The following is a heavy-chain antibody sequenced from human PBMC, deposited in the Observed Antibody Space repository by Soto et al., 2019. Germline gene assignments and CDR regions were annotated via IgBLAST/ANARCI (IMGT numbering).Heavy chain of an antibody. CDR3: ARASVYYGDYIFSY. V-gene: IGHV3-33*01. CDR1: GFTFSSYG. D-gene: IGHD4-17*01. J-gene: IGHJ4*02. CDR2: IWYDGSNK. Sequence: VGSLRLSCAASGFTFSSYGMHWVRQAPGKGLEWVAVIWYDGSNKYYADSVKGRFTISRDNSKNTLYLQMNSLRAEDTAVYYCARASVYYGDYIFSYWGQGTLVTVSS.